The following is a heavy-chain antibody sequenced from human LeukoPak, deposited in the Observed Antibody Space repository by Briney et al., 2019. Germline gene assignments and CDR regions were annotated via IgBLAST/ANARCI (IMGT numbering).Heavy chain of an antibody. CDR2: IYSGGST. CDR3: AKEVGVVPLIGSSYYFDY. V-gene: IGHV3-53*01. Sequence: GGSLRLSCAASGFTVSSNYMSWVRQAPGKGLEWVSVIYSGGSTYYADSVKGRFTISRDNSKNTLYLQMNSLRAEDTAVYYCAKEVGVVPLIGSSYYFDYWGQGTLVTVSS. D-gene: IGHD3-22*01. J-gene: IGHJ4*02. CDR1: GFTVSSNY.